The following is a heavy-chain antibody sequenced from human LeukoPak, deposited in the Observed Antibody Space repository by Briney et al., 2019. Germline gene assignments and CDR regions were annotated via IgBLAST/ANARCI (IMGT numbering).Heavy chain of an antibody. CDR2: IDAGNGNT. CDR1: GYTFTTYT. J-gene: IGHJ4*02. CDR3: ARQSTTGVPADY. Sequence: ASVKVSCKGSGYTFTTYTIHCVRQAPGQRLEWMRWIDAGNGNTKYSQKFQGRVTVTRDTSASTAYMELSSLTSEDTAVYYCARQSTTGVPADYWGQGTLVTVSS. D-gene: IGHD2-2*01. V-gene: IGHV1-3*01.